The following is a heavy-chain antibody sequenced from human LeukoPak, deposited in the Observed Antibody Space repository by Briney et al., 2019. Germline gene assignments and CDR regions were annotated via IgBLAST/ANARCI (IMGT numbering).Heavy chain of an antibody. CDR3: AKDIVVVPAAAASDAFDI. CDR1: GFTFSSYA. V-gene: IGHV3-23*01. Sequence: GVLRLSCAASGFTFSSYAMSWVRQAPGKGLEWVSAISGSGGSTYYADSVKGRFTISRDNSKNTLYLQMNSLRAEDTAVYYCAKDIVVVPAAAASDAFDIWGQGTMVTVSS. D-gene: IGHD2-2*01. CDR2: ISGSGGST. J-gene: IGHJ3*02.